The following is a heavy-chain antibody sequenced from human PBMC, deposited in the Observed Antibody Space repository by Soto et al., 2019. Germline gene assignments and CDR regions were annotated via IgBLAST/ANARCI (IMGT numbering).Heavy chain of an antibody. J-gene: IGHJ3*02. D-gene: IGHD1-26*01. CDR2: ISYDGSNK. V-gene: IGHV3-30*03. Sequence: PGGSLRLSCAASGFTFSSYGMHWVRQAPGKGLEWVAVISYDGSNKYYADSVKGRFTISRDNSKNTLYLQMNSLRAEDTAVYFCARVLRSGNTGYAFDIWGQGTMVTV. CDR3: ARVLRSGNTGYAFDI. CDR1: GFTFSSYG.